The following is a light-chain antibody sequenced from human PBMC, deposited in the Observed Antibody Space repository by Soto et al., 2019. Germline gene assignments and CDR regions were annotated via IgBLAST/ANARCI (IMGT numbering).Light chain of an antibody. CDR1: SSDVGYYNY. CDR2: DVN. J-gene: IGLJ2*01. CDR3: SSYTHSSTVV. Sequence: QSVLTQPASVSGSPGQSITISCTGTSSDVGYYNYVSWYQQHPGKAPKLMIYDVNNRPSGVSDRFSGSKSGNTASLTISGLQAEDEGDYYCSSYTHSSTVVFGGGTQLTVL. V-gene: IGLV2-14*01.